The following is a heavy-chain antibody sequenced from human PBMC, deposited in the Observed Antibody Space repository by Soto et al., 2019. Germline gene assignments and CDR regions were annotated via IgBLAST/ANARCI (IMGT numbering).Heavy chain of an antibody. CDR3: ARHEGNGNVWPLDY. J-gene: IGHJ4*02. D-gene: IGHD2-8*01. V-gene: IGHV4-39*01. Sequence: SETLSLTCTVTGDSISSRSYYWAWIRQSPGKGLEWIGNIHYSGSTYYMPSLRSRVTLSVDTSKNQFSLRLTSVTAEDTAVYYCARHEGNGNVWPLDYWGQGILVTVSS. CDR2: IHYSGST. CDR1: GDSISSRSYY.